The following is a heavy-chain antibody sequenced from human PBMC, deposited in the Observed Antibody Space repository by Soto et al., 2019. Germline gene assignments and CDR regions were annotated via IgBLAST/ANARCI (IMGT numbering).Heavy chain of an antibody. Sequence: QVQLVESGGGVVQPGRSLRLSCAASGFTFNNYAMHWVRQAPGKGLEWVAVTSYDEKNKYHTDSVKGRFTIFRDNSKNTLYLQMNSLRTEDTAVYYCARAYSSGWSLPFDYWGQGTLVAVSS. CDR2: TSYDEKNK. CDR3: ARAYSSGWSLPFDY. J-gene: IGHJ4*02. CDR1: GFTFNNYA. D-gene: IGHD6-19*01. V-gene: IGHV3-30*04.